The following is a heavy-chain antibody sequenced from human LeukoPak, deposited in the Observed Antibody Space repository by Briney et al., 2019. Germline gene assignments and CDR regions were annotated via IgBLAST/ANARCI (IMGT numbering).Heavy chain of an antibody. D-gene: IGHD1-1*01. CDR2: IGSGTSYT. CDR3: AKPSPGPVWNYFDY. CDR1: GFSFSTYS. J-gene: IGHJ4*02. Sequence: GGSLRLSCAVSGFSFSTYSFNWVRQSPGKGLEWVSSIGSGTSYTYYADSVKGRFTISRDNSKNTLYLQMNSLRGEDTAVYFCAKPSPGPVWNYFDYWGQGTLVTVSS. V-gene: IGHV3-21*01.